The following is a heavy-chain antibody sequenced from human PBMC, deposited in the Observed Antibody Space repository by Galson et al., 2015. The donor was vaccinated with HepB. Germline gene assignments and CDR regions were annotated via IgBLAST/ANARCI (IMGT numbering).Heavy chain of an antibody. Sequence: SLRLSCAASGFTFSDYYMSWIRQAPGKGLEWVSYISSSSSYTNYADSVKGRFTISRDNAKNSLYLQMNSLRAEDTAVYYCARDLLVASFGYYYYGMDVWGQGTTVTVSS. D-gene: IGHD2-15*01. V-gene: IGHV3-11*06. J-gene: IGHJ6*02. CDR2: ISSSSSYT. CDR3: ARDLLVASFGYYYYGMDV. CDR1: GFTFSDYY.